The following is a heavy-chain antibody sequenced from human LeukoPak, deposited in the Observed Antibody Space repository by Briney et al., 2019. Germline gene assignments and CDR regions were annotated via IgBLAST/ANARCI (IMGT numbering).Heavy chain of an antibody. CDR1: GGSFSGYY. CDR3: ARAGTTVYGNFDY. V-gene: IGHV4-34*01. D-gene: IGHD4-17*01. CDR2: INHSGST. J-gene: IGHJ4*02. Sequence: SETLSLTCAVYGGSFSGYYWSWIRQPPGKGLEWIGEINHSGSTNYNPSLKNRVTISVDTSKNQFSLKLSSVTAADTAVYYCARAGTTVYGNFDYWGQGTLVTVSS.